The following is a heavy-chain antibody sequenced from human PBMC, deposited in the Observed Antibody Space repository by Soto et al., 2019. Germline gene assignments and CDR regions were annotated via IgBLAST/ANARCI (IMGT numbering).Heavy chain of an antibody. CDR2: SSSPITDI. CDR1: GVTLSSID. Sequence: EVQLVESGGGRVKPVGYLRISCAASGVTLSSIDMTWVRPAPVNGLEWVSSSSSPITDIYYADSVKDRFTISRDNGRNLLSLQMNSRRADATAVYYCRSTVATPDSSRPFDIWGKGTMVNVSS. V-gene: IGHV3-21*02. CDR3: RSTVATPDSSRPFDI. D-gene: IGHD4-17*01. J-gene: IGHJ3*02.